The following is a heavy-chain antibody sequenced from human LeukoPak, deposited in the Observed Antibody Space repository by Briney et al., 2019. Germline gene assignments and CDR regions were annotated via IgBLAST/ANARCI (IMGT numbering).Heavy chain of an antibody. CDR2: ISAYNGDT. CDR1: GYTFTSYG. V-gene: IGHV1-18*01. CDR3: ARRLPDDIYYYYGMDV. Sequence: ASVKVSCKASGYTFTSYGISWVRQAPGQGLEWMGWISAYNGDTNYAQKLQGRVTMTTDTSTSTAYMELRSLRSDDTAVYYCARRLPDDIYYYYGMDVWGQGTTVTVSS. J-gene: IGHJ6*02.